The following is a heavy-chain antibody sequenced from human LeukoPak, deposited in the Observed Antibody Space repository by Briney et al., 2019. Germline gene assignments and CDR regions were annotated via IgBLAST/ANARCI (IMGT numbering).Heavy chain of an antibody. CDR1: GFTFSSYA. D-gene: IGHD5-12*01. CDR2: ISGSGGST. CDR3: AKDPRYSGYDPRSPQD. V-gene: IGHV3-23*01. J-gene: IGHJ4*02. Sequence: GGSLRLSCAASGFTFSSYAMSWVRQAPGKGLEWVSAISGSGGSTYYADSVKGRFTISRDNSKNTLYLQMNSLRAEDTAVYYCAKDPRYSGYDPRSPQDWGQGTLVTVSS.